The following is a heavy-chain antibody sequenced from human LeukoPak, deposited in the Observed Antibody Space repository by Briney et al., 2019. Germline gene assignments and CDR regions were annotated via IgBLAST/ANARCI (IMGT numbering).Heavy chain of an antibody. Sequence: GGSLRLSCAASGFTFSDYYMSWIRQAAGKGLEWVSCISSSSSYTNYAESVKGRFTISRDNAKNSLYLQMNSLRAEDTAVYYCARALGTGAAGAFDIWGQGTMVTVSS. J-gene: IGHJ3*02. V-gene: IGHV3-11*05. D-gene: IGHD6-13*01. CDR1: GFTFSDYY. CDR3: ARALGTGAAGAFDI. CDR2: ISSSSSYT.